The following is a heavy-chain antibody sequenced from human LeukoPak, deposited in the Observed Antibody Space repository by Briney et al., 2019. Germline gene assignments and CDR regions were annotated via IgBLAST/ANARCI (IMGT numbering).Heavy chain of an antibody. V-gene: IGHV4-59*08. CDR1: GGSISSYY. CDR2: TYYSGST. Sequence: PSETLSLTCTVSGGSISSYYWSWIRQPPGKGLEWIGYTYYSGSTNYNPSLKSRVTISVDTSKNQFSLKLSSVTAADTAVYYCARQPGYKPLHYYGMDVWGQGTTVTVSS. CDR3: ARQPGYKPLHYYGMDV. D-gene: IGHD5-24*01. J-gene: IGHJ6*02.